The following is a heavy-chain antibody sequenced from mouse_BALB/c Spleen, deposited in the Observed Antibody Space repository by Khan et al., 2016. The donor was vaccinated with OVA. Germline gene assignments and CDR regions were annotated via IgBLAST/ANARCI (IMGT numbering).Heavy chain of an antibody. J-gene: IGHJ3*01. CDR2: INYSGST. Sequence: EVKLEESGPGLVKPSQSLSLTCTVTGYSITSDYAWNWIRQFPGNKLEWMGYINYSGSTTYSPSLKSRISITRATSKNQFFLQLNSVTTEDTATYYCAKWFTYWGQGTLVTVSA. CDR3: AKWFTY. V-gene: IGHV3-2*02. CDR1: GYSITSDYA.